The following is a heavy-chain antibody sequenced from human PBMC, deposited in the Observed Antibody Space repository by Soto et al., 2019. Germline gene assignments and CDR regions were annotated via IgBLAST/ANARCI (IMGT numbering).Heavy chain of an antibody. D-gene: IGHD4-17*01. CDR1: GGSISSSSYY. CDR2: IYYSGST. Sequence: PSETLSLTCTVSGGSISSSSYYWGWIRQPPGKGLEWIGSIYYSGSTYYNPSLKSRVTISVDTSKNQFSLKLSSVTAADTAVYYCARHGSTTVTLFQHWGQGTLVTVSS. J-gene: IGHJ1*01. CDR3: ARHGSTTVTLFQH. V-gene: IGHV4-39*01.